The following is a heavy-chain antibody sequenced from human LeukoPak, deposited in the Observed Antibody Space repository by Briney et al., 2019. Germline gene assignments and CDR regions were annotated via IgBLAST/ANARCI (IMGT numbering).Heavy chain of an antibody. V-gene: IGHV3-21*01. D-gene: IGHD1-26*01. Sequence: GGSLRLSCAASGFTFSNYWMSWVRQAPGKGLEWVSSTSSSSSYIYYADSVKGRFTISRDNAKNSLFLQMNSLRAEDTAVYYCARDKLVGDSYFEYWGQGTLVTVSS. J-gene: IGHJ4*02. CDR1: GFTFSNYW. CDR2: TSSSSSYI. CDR3: ARDKLVGDSYFEY.